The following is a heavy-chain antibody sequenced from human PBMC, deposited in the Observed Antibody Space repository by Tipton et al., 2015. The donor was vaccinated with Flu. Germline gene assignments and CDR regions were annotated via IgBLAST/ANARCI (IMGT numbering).Heavy chain of an antibody. Sequence: LRLSCIVSGGSISSYYWTWIRQSPGKGLEWIGYIYYSGSTNYNPSLMGRVSISVDTSKNQFSLKLNSMTAADTAVYYCAAYYDSSGSYPLGFDFWGQGTLVTVSS. CDR3: AAYYDSSGSYPLGFDF. CDR1: GGSISSYY. D-gene: IGHD3-22*01. CDR2: IYYSGST. J-gene: IGHJ4*02. V-gene: IGHV4-59*01.